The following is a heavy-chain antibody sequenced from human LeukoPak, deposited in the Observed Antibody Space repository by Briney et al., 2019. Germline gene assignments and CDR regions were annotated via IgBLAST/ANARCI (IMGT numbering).Heavy chain of an antibody. Sequence: SQTLSLTCAISGDSVSSNSAAWNWIRQSPSRGLEWLGRTYYRSKWYNDYAVSVKSRITINPDTPKNQFPLQLNSVTPEDTAVYYCAREVYGDYGYYYYGMDVWGQGTTVTVSS. CDR1: GDSVSSNSAA. CDR2: TYYRSKWYN. D-gene: IGHD4-17*01. V-gene: IGHV6-1*01. J-gene: IGHJ6*02. CDR3: AREVYGDYGYYYYGMDV.